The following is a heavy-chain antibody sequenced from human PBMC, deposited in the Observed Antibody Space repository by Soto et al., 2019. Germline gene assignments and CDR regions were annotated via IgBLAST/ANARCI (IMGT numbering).Heavy chain of an antibody. Sequence: GASVKVSCKASGYTFTGYYMHWVRQAPGQGLEWMGWINPNSGGTNYAQKFQGWVTMTRDTSISTGYMELSRLRSDDTAVYYCVRGAWSIAAPRNYFDYWGQGTLVTVSS. CDR1: GYTFTGYY. V-gene: IGHV1-2*04. J-gene: IGHJ4*02. CDR3: VRGAWSIAAPRNYFDY. D-gene: IGHD6-6*01. CDR2: INPNSGGT.